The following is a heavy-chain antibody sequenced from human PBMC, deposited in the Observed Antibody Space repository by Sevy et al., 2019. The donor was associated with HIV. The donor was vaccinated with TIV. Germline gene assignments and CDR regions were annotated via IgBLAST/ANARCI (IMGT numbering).Heavy chain of an antibody. CDR1: GYTFTSYG. J-gene: IGHJ6*02. CDR3: ARMYYDYVWGSYRISYYYGMDV. D-gene: IGHD3-16*02. V-gene: IGHV1-18*01. Sequence: ASVKVSCKASGYTFTSYGISWVRQAPGQGLEWMGWISAYNGNTNYAQKLQGRVTMTTDTSTSTAYMELRSLRSDATAVYYCARMYYDYVWGSYRISYYYGMDVWGQGTTVTVSS. CDR2: ISAYNGNT.